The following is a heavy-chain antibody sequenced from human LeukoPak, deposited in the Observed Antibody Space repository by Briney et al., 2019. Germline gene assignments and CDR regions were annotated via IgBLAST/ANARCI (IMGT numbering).Heavy chain of an antibody. V-gene: IGHV3-30*02. CDR1: GFAFSSSA. CDR3: ARGQPLGTVDY. Sequence: PAGGSVRLSCAASGFAFSSSAMHWVRQSPGKGLEWLAIHADSMKGRFTISRDNSKNTLYLQMGSLRAEDMAVYYCARGQPLGTVDYWGQGTLVTVSS. D-gene: IGHD7-27*01. J-gene: IGHJ4*02.